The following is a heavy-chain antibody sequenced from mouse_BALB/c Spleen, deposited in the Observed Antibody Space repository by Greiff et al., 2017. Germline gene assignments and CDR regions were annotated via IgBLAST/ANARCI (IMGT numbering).Heavy chain of an antibody. CDR3: ARMNDYDWFAY. V-gene: IGHV1-7*01. Sequence: QVQLQQSGAELAKPGASVKMSCKASGYTFTSYWMHWVKQRPGQGLEWIGYINPSTGYTEYNQKFKDKATLTADKSSSTAYMQLSSLTSEDSAVYYCARMNDYDWFAYWGQGTLVTVSA. J-gene: IGHJ3*01. CDR1: GYTFTSYW. CDR2: INPSTGYT. D-gene: IGHD2-4*01.